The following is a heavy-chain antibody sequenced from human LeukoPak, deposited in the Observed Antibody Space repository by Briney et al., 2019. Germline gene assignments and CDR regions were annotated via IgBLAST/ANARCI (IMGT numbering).Heavy chain of an antibody. Sequence: GGSLRLSCAASGVTVGNNYMIWVRQAPGKGLEWVSRIYSGGATNYADSVKGRFTISRDSSKNTLFLQLNSLRAEDTAVYYCARDPSAVALGTYGWGQGTLVAVSS. D-gene: IGHD6-13*01. CDR3: ARDPSAVALGTYG. CDR1: GVTVGNNY. V-gene: IGHV3-66*01. J-gene: IGHJ4*02. CDR2: IYSGGAT.